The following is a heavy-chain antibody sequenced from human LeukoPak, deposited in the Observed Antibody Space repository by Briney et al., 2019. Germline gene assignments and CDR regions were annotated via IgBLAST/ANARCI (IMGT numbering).Heavy chain of an antibody. V-gene: IGHV5-51*01. Sequence: GESLKISCKGSGYGFTSYWIGWVRQMPGKGLEWMGIIYPGDSDTRYSPSFQGQVTISADKSISTAYLQWSSLKASDTAMYYCARQGGALYSSSWYGGFDPWDQGTLVTVSS. CDR1: GYGFTSYW. CDR2: IYPGDSDT. CDR3: ARQGGALYSSSWYGGFDP. D-gene: IGHD6-13*01. J-gene: IGHJ5*02.